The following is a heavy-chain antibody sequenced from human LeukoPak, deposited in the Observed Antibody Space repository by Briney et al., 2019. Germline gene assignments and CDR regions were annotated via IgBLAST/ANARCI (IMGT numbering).Heavy chain of an antibody. CDR3: ARDAVVAATGTFDY. Sequence: GGSPRLSCEVSGFTFSSYAMNWVRQAPGKGLEWVSSISATSGNTYYADSVKGRFTISRDNSKNTLYLQMNSLRAEDTAVYYCARDAVVAATGTFDYWGQGTLVTVSS. CDR2: ISATSGNT. V-gene: IGHV3-23*01. D-gene: IGHD2-15*01. J-gene: IGHJ4*02. CDR1: GFTFSSYA.